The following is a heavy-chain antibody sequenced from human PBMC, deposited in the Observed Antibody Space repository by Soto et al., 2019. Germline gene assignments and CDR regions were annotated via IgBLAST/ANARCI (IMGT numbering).Heavy chain of an antibody. CDR1: GGSFSGYY. CDR2: INHSGST. V-gene: IGHV4-34*01. Sequence: SETLSLTCAVYGGSFSGYYWSWIRQPPGKGLEWIGEINHSGSTNYNPSPKSRVTISVDTSKNQFSLKLSSVTAADTAVYYCARVKTFWSGYFPFDYWGQGTLVTVSS. D-gene: IGHD3-3*01. CDR3: ARVKTFWSGYFPFDY. J-gene: IGHJ4*02.